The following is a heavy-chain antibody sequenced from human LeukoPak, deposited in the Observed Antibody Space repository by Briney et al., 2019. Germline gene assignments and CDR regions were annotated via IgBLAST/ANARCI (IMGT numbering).Heavy chain of an antibody. J-gene: IGHJ4*02. D-gene: IGHD5-12*01. CDR3: ARGGYSGYDSIFDY. Sequence: ASVKVSCKASGGTFSSYAISWVRQAPGQGLEWMGWISAYNGNTNYAQKLQGRVTMTTDTSTSTAYMELRGLRSDDTAVYCCARGGYSGYDSIFDYWGQGTLVTVSS. CDR2: ISAYNGNT. CDR1: GGTFSSYA. V-gene: IGHV1-18*01.